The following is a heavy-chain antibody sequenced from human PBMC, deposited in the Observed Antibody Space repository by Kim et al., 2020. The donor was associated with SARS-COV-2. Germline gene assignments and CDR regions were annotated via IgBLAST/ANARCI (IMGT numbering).Heavy chain of an antibody. V-gene: IGHV6-1*01. CDR1: GDSVSRNNAA. CDR2: TYYTSNWYN. J-gene: IGHJ3*01. CDR3: AREVNNVFGV. Sequence: SQTLSLTCAISGDSVSRNNAAWNWIRQSPWRGLEWLGRTYYTSNWYNDYAVFVKSRISINPDTSKNRCSLQLNSVTPEDTAVYYCAREVNNVFGVWGQGTMVTISS. D-gene: IGHD3-22*01.